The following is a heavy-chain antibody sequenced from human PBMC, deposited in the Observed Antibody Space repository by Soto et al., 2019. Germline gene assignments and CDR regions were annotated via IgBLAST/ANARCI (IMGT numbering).Heavy chain of an antibody. Sequence: GESLKISCKVSGYSFTSHWIGWVRQMPGKGLEWMGIIYPSDSDTRYSPSFQGQVTISGDKSISTAYLQWSSLKASDTAMYYCARRIGGDYPNAFDIWGQGTMVTVSS. J-gene: IGHJ3*02. CDR2: IYPSDSDT. CDR3: ARRIGGDYPNAFDI. V-gene: IGHV5-51*01. CDR1: GYSFTSHW. D-gene: IGHD2-21*02.